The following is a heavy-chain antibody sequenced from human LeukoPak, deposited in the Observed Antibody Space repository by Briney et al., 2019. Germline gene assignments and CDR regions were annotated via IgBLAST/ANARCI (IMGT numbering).Heavy chain of an antibody. CDR1: GYTFTTYD. CDR3: ARANDYGSGKKDLDY. V-gene: IGHV1-8*01. J-gene: IGHJ4*02. Sequence: WASVKVSCKASGYTFTTYDINWVRQATGQGLEWMGWMNPNSGNTGYAQKFQGRVTMTRNTSISTAYMELNSLRSEDKAVYYCARANDYGSGKKDLDYWGQKTLVTVSS. D-gene: IGHD3-10*01. CDR2: MNPNSGNT.